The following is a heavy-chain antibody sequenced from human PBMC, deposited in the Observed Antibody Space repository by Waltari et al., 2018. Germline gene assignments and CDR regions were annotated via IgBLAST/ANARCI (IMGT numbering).Heavy chain of an antibody. Sequence: QFQLVQSGAEVKKPGASVKVSCEASGFTLRNYYVHWVRQAPGQGLEWMALFSPSGAGTRYAEKFQGRVTLTRDTSTSTVYMDLSSLRSEDTAVYYCATFVSGSFTFPDYWGQGTLVTVSS. D-gene: IGHD3-16*01. V-gene: IGHV1-46*03. CDR3: ATFVSGSFTFPDY. J-gene: IGHJ4*02. CDR1: GFTLRNYY. CDR2: FSPSGAGT.